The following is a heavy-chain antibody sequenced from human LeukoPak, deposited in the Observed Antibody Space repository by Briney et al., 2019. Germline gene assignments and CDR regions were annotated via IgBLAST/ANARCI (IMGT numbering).Heavy chain of an antibody. J-gene: IGHJ5*02. CDR1: GGTFSSYA. Sequence: SVKVSCKASGGTFSSYAISWVRQAPGQGLEWMGGIIPIFGTAIYAQKFQGRVTITADESTSTAYMELSSLRSEDTAVYYCARDRRCSSTSCYNWFDPWGQGTLVTVSS. V-gene: IGHV1-69*13. CDR2: IIPIFGTA. D-gene: IGHD2-2*01. CDR3: ARDRRCSSTSCYNWFDP.